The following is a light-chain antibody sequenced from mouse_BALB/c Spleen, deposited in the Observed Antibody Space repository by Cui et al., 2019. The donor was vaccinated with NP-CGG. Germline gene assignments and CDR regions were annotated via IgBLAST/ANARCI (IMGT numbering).Light chain of an antibody. Sequence: QAVVTQESALTTSPGETVTLTCRSSTGAVTTSNYANWVQEKPDHLFTGLIGGTNNRVPGVPARFSGSLIGDKAAPIITGAQTEDEAKYFCALWYSNHWVFGGGTKLTVL. V-gene: IGLV1*01. CDR3: ALWYSNHWV. J-gene: IGLJ1*01. CDR2: GTN. CDR1: TGAVTTSNY.